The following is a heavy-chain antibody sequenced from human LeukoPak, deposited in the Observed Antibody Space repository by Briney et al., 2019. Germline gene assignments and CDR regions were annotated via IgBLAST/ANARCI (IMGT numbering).Heavy chain of an antibody. CDR1: GYTFTSYY. Sequence: SVKVSCKASGYTFTSYYIYWVRQAPGQGLEWMGGIIPIFGTANYAQKFQGRVTITADESTSTAYMELSSLRSEDTAVYYCARLSYYDSSGYMPPIDYWGQGTLVTVSS. CDR3: ARLSYYDSSGYMPPIDY. D-gene: IGHD3-22*01. J-gene: IGHJ4*02. CDR2: IIPIFGTA. V-gene: IGHV1-69*13.